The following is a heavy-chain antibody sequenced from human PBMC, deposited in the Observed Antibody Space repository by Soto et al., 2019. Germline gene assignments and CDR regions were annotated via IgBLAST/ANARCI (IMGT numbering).Heavy chain of an antibody. CDR1: GGSISSSY. CDR2: IYDSGST. D-gene: IGHD6-13*01. J-gene: IGHJ4*02. V-gene: IGHV4-59*08. Sequence: SETLSLTCTVSGGSISSSYWSWIRQPPGKGLEWIGYIYDSGSTYYNSSLKSRVTMSVDTSKNQFSLKLSSVTAADTAVYYGARQLIYWGQGTPVNVSS. CDR3: ARQLIY.